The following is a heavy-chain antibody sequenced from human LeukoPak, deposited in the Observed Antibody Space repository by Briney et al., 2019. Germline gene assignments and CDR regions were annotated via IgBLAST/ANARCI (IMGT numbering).Heavy chain of an antibody. Sequence: GGSLRLSCAASGFTVSSSYMSWVRQAPGKGLEWVSVIYSGGSTYYADSVKGRFTISRDNPKNTLYLQTSSLRVEDTAVYYCARAPAYYYDSSGGPYYFDYWGQGTLVTVSS. CDR1: GFTVSSSY. V-gene: IGHV3-53*01. CDR2: IYSGGST. CDR3: ARAPAYYYDSSGGPYYFDY. J-gene: IGHJ4*02. D-gene: IGHD3-22*01.